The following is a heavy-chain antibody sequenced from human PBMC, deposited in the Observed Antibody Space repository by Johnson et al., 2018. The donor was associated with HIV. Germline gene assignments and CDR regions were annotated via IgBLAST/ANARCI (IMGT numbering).Heavy chain of an antibody. J-gene: IGHJ3*02. CDR1: GFTFSSYA. CDR2: INTAGGST. V-gene: IGHV3-74*01. CDR3: AREGPSERAGFDI. Sequence: VQLVESGGGLVQPGGSLRLSCAASGFTFSSYAMSWVRQAPGKGLEWVARINTAGGSTSYVDSVKGRFTVSRDNAKNTLYLQMNSLRADDTAVYYCAREGPSERAGFDIWGQGTMVTVSS.